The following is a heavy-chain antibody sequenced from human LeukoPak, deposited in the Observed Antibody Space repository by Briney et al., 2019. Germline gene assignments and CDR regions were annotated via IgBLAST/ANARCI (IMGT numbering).Heavy chain of an antibody. J-gene: IGHJ4*02. CDR3: VRWSGTYPLYYLDY. D-gene: IGHD1-26*01. CDR1: GYTFSSHG. V-gene: IGHV3-30*02. Sequence: PGGSLRLSCATSGYTFSSHGLHWVRQAPGKGLECVASIRHDGGDKYYSESVKGRFTISKDKTKNRLFLYMNSLRPEDTAVYYCVRWSGTYPLYYLDYWGQGTLVTVSS. CDR2: IRHDGGDK.